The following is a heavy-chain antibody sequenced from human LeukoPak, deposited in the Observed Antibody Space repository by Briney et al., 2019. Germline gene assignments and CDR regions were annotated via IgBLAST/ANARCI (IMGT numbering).Heavy chain of an antibody. J-gene: IGHJ4*02. Sequence: GGSLRLSCAASGFTFSSYAMSWVRQAPGKGLEWVSGISGSAYSTYYADSVQGRFTITRDNSKNTLYLQMNSLRAEDTAVYYCAKEAGYSGYDYPDYWGQGTLVTVSS. V-gene: IGHV3-23*01. CDR3: AKEAGYSGYDYPDY. CDR2: ISGSAYST. D-gene: IGHD5-12*01. CDR1: GFTFSSYA.